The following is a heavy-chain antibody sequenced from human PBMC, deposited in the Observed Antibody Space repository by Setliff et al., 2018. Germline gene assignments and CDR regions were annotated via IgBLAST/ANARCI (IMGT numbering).Heavy chain of an antibody. CDR2: IYYTGNT. D-gene: IGHD3-3*01. Sequence: SETLSLTCTVSGASIRSSSYYWGWIRQPPGKGLEWIGSIYYTGNTWHNPSLKSRVTISIDTSKNHFSLKLSSVTAADTAVYYCARHFRSSKVQFLEYLTDYYLDSWGQGTLVTVSS. CDR1: GASIRSSSYY. CDR3: ARHFRSSKVQFLEYLTDYYLDS. V-gene: IGHV4-39*01. J-gene: IGHJ4*02.